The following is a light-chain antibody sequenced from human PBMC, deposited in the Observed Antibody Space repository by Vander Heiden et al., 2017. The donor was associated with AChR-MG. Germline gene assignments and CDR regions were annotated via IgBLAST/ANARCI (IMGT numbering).Light chain of an antibody. Sequence: EIVLTQSPATLSLSPGERATLSCRASQSVSSYLAWYQQKPGQAPRLLIYDASNRATGIPARFSGSGSGTDFTLTISSLEPEDFAVYYCLQCSNWPLTFGAGTKVEI. V-gene: IGKV3-11*01. CDR1: QSVSSY. CDR2: DAS. J-gene: IGKJ4*01. CDR3: LQCSNWPLT.